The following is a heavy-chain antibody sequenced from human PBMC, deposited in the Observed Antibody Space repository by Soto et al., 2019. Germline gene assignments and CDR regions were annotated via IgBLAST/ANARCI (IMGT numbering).Heavy chain of an antibody. Sequence: QVQLVESGGGVVQPGRSLRLSCAVSGFSFSSYAMFWVRQAPGKGLEWVAIISFDGINKYYADSVKGRFTISKDNSKNTLHLEMNSLRAEDTAMYYCARGYSSGSFYYFDHWGQGTLVTVSS. J-gene: IGHJ4*02. CDR2: ISFDGINK. D-gene: IGHD6-19*01. CDR1: GFSFSSYA. V-gene: IGHV3-30-3*01. CDR3: ARGYSSGSFYYFDH.